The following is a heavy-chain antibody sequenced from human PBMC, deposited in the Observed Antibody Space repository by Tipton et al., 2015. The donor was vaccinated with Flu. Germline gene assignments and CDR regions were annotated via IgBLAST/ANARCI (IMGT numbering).Heavy chain of an antibody. CDR1: GFTFGDYA. D-gene: IGHD5-18*01. CDR3: TRESVDTDYYYYGMDV. CDR2: IRSKAYGGTT. J-gene: IGHJ6*02. Sequence: SLRLSCTASGFTFGDYAMGWVRQAPGKGLEWVGFIRSKAYGGTTEYAASVKGRFTISRDDSKSIAYLQMNSLKTEDTAVYYCTRESVDTDYYYYGMDVWGQGP. V-gene: IGHV3-49*04.